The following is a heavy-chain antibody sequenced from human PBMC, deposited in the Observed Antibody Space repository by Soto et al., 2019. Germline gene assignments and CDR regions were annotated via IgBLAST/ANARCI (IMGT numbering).Heavy chain of an antibody. Sequence: QVQLQVSGPGLVKPSETLSLTCTVSGGSISRYYWNWIRQPPGKGLEWIGYIYYSGSTNYNPSLKSRVTISVDTSKNQFSLKLSSVTAADTAVYYCARDPGSGSYYGWFDPWGQGTLVTVSS. CDR2: IYYSGST. V-gene: IGHV4-59*01. CDR1: GGSISRYY. J-gene: IGHJ5*02. CDR3: ARDPGSGSYYGWFDP. D-gene: IGHD3-10*01.